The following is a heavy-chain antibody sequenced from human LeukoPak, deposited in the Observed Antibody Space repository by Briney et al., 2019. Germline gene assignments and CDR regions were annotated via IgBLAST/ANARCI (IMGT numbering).Heavy chain of an antibody. CDR3: ARADTAMDLGYYYYYYMDV. CDR2: IIPIFGTA. CDR1: GGTFSSYA. D-gene: IGHD5-18*01. V-gene: IGHV1-69*05. Sequence: EASVKVSCKASGGTFSSYAISWVRQAPGQGLEWMGGIIPIFGTANYAQKFQGRVTITTDESTSTAYMELSSLRSEDTAVYYCARADTAMDLGYYYYYYMDVWGKGTTVTVSS. J-gene: IGHJ6*03.